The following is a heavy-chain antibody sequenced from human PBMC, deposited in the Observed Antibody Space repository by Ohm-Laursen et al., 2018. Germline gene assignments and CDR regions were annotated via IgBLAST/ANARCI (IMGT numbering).Heavy chain of an antibody. CDR1: GFSFNNYC. CDR2: IQQNGYER. CDR3: ARGSEGPSPPY. Sequence: SLRLSCAASGFSFNNYCMSWVRQAPGKGLEWVADIQQNGYERYYVDSVKGRFTISKDNAKNSLYLQMNSLKFEDTAVYYCARGSEGPSPPYWGQGTLVTVSS. J-gene: IGHJ4*02. V-gene: IGHV3-7*01.